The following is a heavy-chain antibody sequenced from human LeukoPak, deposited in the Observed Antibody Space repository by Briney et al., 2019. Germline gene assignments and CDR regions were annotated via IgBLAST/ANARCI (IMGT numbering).Heavy chain of an antibody. V-gene: IGHV3-7*03. CDR1: GFTFSSYW. Sequence: PGGSLRLSCAASGFTFSSYWMSWVRQAPGKGLEWVANIKQDGSEKYYVDSVKGRFTISRDNSKNTLYLQMNRLRAEDTAVYYCAKDGGGSLEWLPPMDVWGQGTTVTVSS. CDR2: IKQDGSEK. J-gene: IGHJ6*02. CDR3: AKDGGGSLEWLPPMDV. D-gene: IGHD3-3*01.